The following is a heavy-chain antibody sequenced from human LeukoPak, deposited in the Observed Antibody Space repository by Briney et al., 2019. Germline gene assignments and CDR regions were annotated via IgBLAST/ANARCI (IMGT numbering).Heavy chain of an antibody. CDR3: ARGEYYFDY. V-gene: IGHV4-59*01. CDR1: GVSISSYY. CDR2: IYYSGST. Sequence: SETLSLTCTVSGVSISSYYWSWIRQPPGKGLVWIGYIYYSGSTNYNPSLKSRVTISVDTSKNQFSLKLSSVTAADTAVYYCARGEYYFDYWGQGTLVTVSS. J-gene: IGHJ4*02. D-gene: IGHD3-10*01.